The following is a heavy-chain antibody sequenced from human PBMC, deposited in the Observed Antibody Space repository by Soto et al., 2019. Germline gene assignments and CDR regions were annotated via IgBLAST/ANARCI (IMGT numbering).Heavy chain of an antibody. CDR3: ASGSSLGDDFWSGYLIPYYYYYGMDV. Sequence: ASVNVSCKASGYTFTSCYINWVRQATGQGLECMGWMNPNSGNTGYAQKFQGRVTMTRNTSISTAYMELSSLRSEDTAVYYCASGSSLGDDFWSGYLIPYYYYYGMDVWGQGTTVTVSS. J-gene: IGHJ6*02. CDR2: MNPNSGNT. CDR1: GYTFTSCY. D-gene: IGHD3-3*01. V-gene: IGHV1-8*01.